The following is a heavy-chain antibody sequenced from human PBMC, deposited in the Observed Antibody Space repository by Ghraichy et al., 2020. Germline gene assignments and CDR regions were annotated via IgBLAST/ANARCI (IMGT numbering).Heavy chain of an antibody. V-gene: IGHV4-34*01. Sequence: SETLSLTCSVYGGSFSGYYWSWIRQPPGKGLEWVGEINHGGSTNYNPSLKSRVTISIDTSKKQFSLKLTSVTAADTAVYYCARDPDYGGPNDYWGQGTVVPVSS. D-gene: IGHD4-23*01. CDR2: INHGGST. CDR1: GGSFSGYY. J-gene: IGHJ4*02. CDR3: ARDPDYGGPNDY.